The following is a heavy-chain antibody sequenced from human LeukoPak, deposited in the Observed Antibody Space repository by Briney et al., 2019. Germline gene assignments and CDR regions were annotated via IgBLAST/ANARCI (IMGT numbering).Heavy chain of an antibody. V-gene: IGHV3-23*01. D-gene: IGHD1-26*01. CDR2: ISGSGGST. CDR3: AKDVGPNWFDP. Sequence: GGSLRLSCAASGFTFSSYAMSWVRQAPGKGLEWVSAISGSGGSTYYADSVKGRFTISRDNSKNTLYLQMNSLRGEDTAVYFCAKDVGPNWFDPRGQGILVTVSS. J-gene: IGHJ5*02. CDR1: GFTFSSYA.